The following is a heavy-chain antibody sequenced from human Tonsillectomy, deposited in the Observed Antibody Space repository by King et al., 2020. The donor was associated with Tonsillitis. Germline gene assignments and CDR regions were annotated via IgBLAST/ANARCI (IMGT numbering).Heavy chain of an antibody. D-gene: IGHD1-26*01. V-gene: IGHV3-30*04. J-gene: IGHJ1*01. CDR1: GFTFSSYA. Sequence: VQLVESGGGVVQPGRSLRLSCAASGFTFSSYAMHWVRQAPGKGLEWVAVISYDGSNKYYADSVKGRFTISRDNSKNTLYLQMNSLRAEDTAVYYCARDQLPLGERPPLPPQNWGQGTLVTVSS. CDR2: ISYDGSNK. CDR3: ARDQLPLGERPPLPPQN.